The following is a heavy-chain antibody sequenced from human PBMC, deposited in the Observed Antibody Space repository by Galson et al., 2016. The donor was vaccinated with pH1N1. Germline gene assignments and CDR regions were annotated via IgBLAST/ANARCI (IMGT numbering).Heavy chain of an antibody. CDR1: GGTLSSYT. CDR2: ILPILGIP. CDR3: ARDREDYWSGYLLDY. Sequence: CKASGGTLSSYTISWVRQAPGQGLEWMGNILPILGIPDYAQKFQDRVKITADKSTNTAYLELSSLRSEDTAVYYCARDREDYWSGYLLDYWGQGTLVTVAS. J-gene: IGHJ4*02. V-gene: IGHV1-69*04. D-gene: IGHD3-3*01.